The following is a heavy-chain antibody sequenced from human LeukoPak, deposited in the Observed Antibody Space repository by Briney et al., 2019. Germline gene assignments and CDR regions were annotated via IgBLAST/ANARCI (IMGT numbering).Heavy chain of an antibody. CDR3: ARDSSSWWQPTDY. J-gene: IGHJ4*02. Sequence: PGGSLRLSCAASGFTFSSYAMSWVRQAPGKGLEWVSAISGSGGSTYYADSVKGRFTISRDNSKNTLYLQMNSLRAEDTAVYYCARDSSSWWQPTDYWGQGTLVTVSS. CDR1: GFTFSSYA. CDR2: ISGSGGST. D-gene: IGHD6-13*01. V-gene: IGHV3-23*01.